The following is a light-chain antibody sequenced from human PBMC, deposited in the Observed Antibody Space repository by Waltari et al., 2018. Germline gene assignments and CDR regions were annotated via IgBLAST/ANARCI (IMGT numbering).Light chain of an antibody. Sequence: EIVLIQSPATLALSPGERATLSCRASRSVRKYLAWFQQKPGQVPRLLIYDTSNGCTGVPARFRGSGAGTDYTLTISSLESEDFAVYYGQQRSSWPLPFGGGTKVQIK. CDR1: RSVRKY. J-gene: IGKJ4*01. CDR3: QQRSSWPLP. CDR2: DTS. V-gene: IGKV3-11*01.